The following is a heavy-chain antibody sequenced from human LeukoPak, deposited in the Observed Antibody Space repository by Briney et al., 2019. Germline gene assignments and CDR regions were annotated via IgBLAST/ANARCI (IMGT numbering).Heavy chain of an antibody. Sequence: PGGSLRLSCAASGFTFSSYSMNWVRQAPGKGLGWVSSISSSSSYIYYADSVKGRFTISRDNAKNSLYLQTNSLSSEDTAVYYCARDGDSSSFLDYWGQGTLVTVSS. J-gene: IGHJ4*02. CDR3: ARDGDSSSFLDY. D-gene: IGHD6-13*01. V-gene: IGHV3-21*01. CDR2: ISSSSSYI. CDR1: GFTFSSYS.